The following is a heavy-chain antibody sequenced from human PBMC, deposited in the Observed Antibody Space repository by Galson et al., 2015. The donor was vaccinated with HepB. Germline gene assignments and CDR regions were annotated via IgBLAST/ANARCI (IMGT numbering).Heavy chain of an antibody. J-gene: IGHJ3*02. CDR1: GGSITSSNW. V-gene: IGHV4-4*02. CDR2: IYYSGTT. Sequence: SETLSLTCAVSGGSITSSNWYSWVRQSPGKGLEWIGEIYYSGTTNYNPSLKSRVTISVDKSRSQFSLKLISVTAADTAVYYCARTVTNTNSFEMWGQGAMVTVST. D-gene: IGHD4-11*01. CDR3: ARTVTNTNSFEM.